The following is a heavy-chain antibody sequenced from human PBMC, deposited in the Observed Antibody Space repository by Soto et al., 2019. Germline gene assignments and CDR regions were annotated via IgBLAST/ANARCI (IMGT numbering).Heavy chain of an antibody. V-gene: IGHV3-33*01. CDR3: ARDSLFGVVISQLDY. Sequence: PGGSLRLSCAASGFTFSSYGMHWVRQAPGKGLEWVAVIWYDGSNKYYADSVKGRFTISRDNSKNTLYLQMNSLRAEDTAVYYCARDSLFGVVISQLDYWGQGTLVTVSS. J-gene: IGHJ4*02. CDR2: IWYDGSNK. D-gene: IGHD3-3*02. CDR1: GFTFSSYG.